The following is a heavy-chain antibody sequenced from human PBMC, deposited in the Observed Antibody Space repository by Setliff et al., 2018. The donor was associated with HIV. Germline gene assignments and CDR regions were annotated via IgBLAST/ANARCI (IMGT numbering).Heavy chain of an antibody. J-gene: IGHJ3*02. CDR3: ARSAVVVPADYNFWSGYPTAHAFDI. V-gene: IGHV4-34*01. CDR2: INHSGIS. CDR1: GGSFSGHY. D-gene: IGHD3-3*01. Sequence: SETLSLTCAVYGGSFSGHYWSWIRQPPGKGLEWIGEINHSGISNFNPSLKSRVTIPIDTPRNQFSLKLSSVTAADTAVYYCARSAVVVPADYNFWSGYPTAHAFDIWGQGTMVTVSS.